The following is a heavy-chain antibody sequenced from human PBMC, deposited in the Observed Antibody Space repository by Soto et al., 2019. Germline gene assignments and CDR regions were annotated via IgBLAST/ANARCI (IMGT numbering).Heavy chain of an antibody. D-gene: IGHD3-10*01. CDR2: IYYSGST. CDR1: GGSISSGGYY. V-gene: IGHV4-31*03. Sequence: SETLSLTCTVSGGSISSGGYYWSWIRQHPGKGLEWIGYIYYSGSTYYNPSLKSRVTISVDTSKNQFSLKLSSVTAADTAVYYCARAITMVRGNWFDPWGQGTLVTVSS. J-gene: IGHJ5*02. CDR3: ARAITMVRGNWFDP.